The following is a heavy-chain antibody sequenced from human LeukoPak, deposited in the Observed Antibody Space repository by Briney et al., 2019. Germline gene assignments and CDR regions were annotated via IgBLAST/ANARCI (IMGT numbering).Heavy chain of an antibody. CDR2: ISYDGSNK. J-gene: IGHJ6*02. CDR3: ARDLVQVGSSGYYYYYYGMDV. D-gene: IGHD3-22*01. V-gene: IGHV3-30*04. CDR1: GFTFSSYA. Sequence: QPGGSLRLSCAASGFTFSSYAMRWVRQAPGKGLEWVAVISYDGSNKYYADSVKGRFTISRDNSKNTLYLQMNSLRAEDTAVYYCARDLVQVGSSGYYYYYYGMDVWGQGTTVTVSS.